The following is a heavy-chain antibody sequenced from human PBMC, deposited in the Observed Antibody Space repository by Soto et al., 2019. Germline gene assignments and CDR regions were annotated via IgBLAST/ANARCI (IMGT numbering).Heavy chain of an antibody. CDR2: ISYDGSNK. V-gene: IGHV3-30-3*01. J-gene: IGHJ6*02. CDR3: ARPVGVVVMGVGMDV. Sequence: QVQLVESGGGVVQPGRSLRLSCAASGFTFSSYAMHWVRQAPGKGLEWVAVISYDGSNKYYADSVKGLFSISIDNSKNTLYLQMHSLIAEDTAVYYCARPVGVVVMGVGMDVWCQGTTVTVSS. D-gene: IGHD3-22*01. CDR1: GFTFSSYA.